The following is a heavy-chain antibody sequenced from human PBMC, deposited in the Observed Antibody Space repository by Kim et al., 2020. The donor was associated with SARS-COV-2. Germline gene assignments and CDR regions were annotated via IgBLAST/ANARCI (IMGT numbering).Heavy chain of an antibody. CDR2: ISAYNGNT. V-gene: IGHV1-18*01. Sequence: ASVKVSCKASGYTFTSYGISWVRQAPGQGLEWMGWISAYNGNTNYAQKLQGRVTMTTDTSTSTAYMELRSLRSDDKAVYYCARDPDYDILTGILGEYYYYYGMDVWGQGTTVTVSS. CDR1: GYTFTSYG. D-gene: IGHD3-9*01. CDR3: ARDPDYDILTGILGEYYYYYGMDV. J-gene: IGHJ6*02.